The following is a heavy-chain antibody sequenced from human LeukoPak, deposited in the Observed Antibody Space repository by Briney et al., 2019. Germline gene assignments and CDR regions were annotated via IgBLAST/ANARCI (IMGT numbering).Heavy chain of an antibody. CDR1: GFTFSSYS. J-gene: IGHJ6*03. Sequence: AGGSLRLSCAASGFTFSSYSMNWVRQAPGKGLEWVSSISSSSNHIYYADSVKGRFTISRDNAANSLYLQMNSLRAEDTAVYHCARDRGLTYYYDSSGYRPMDVWGKGTTVTVSS. CDR3: ARDRGLTYYYDSSGYRPMDV. CDR2: ISSSSNHI. D-gene: IGHD3-22*01. V-gene: IGHV3-21*01.